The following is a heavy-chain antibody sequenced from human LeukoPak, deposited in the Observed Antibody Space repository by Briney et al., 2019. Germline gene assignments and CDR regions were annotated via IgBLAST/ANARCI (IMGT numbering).Heavy chain of an antibody. CDR3: AHRRHSSSWSDY. CDR1: GFSLRTSGVG. Sequence: KKSGPTLVNPTQTLPLPCTSPGFSLRTSGVGVAWSRQPPGKALEWLALIYWNDDKRYSPSLKSRLTITKDTSKNQVVLTMTNMDPVDTATYYCAHRRHSSSWSDYWGQGTLVTVSS. CDR2: IYWNDDK. V-gene: IGHV2-5*01. D-gene: IGHD6-13*01. J-gene: IGHJ4*02.